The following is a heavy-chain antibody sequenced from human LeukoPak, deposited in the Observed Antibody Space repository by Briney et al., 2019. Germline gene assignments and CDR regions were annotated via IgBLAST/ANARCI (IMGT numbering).Heavy chain of an antibody. Sequence: GGSLRLSCAASGFTFSSYAMSWVRQAPGKGLEWVSAISGSGGSTYYADSVKGRFTISRDNAKNSLYLQMNSLRDEDTAVYYCARADYYDFWSGYYAGGYNWFDPWGQGTLVTVSS. D-gene: IGHD3-3*01. CDR3: ARADYYDFWSGYYAGGYNWFDP. V-gene: IGHV3-23*01. CDR1: GFTFSSYA. CDR2: ISGSGGST. J-gene: IGHJ5*02.